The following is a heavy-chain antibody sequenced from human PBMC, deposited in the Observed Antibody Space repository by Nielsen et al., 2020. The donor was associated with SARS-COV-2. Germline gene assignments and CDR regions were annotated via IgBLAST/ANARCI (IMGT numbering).Heavy chain of an antibody. CDR1: GGSISSSSYY. J-gene: IGHJ4*02. D-gene: IGHD5-24*01. Sequence: ETLSLTCTVSGGSISSSSYYWGWIRQPPGKGLEWIGSIYYSGSTYYNPSLKSRVTISVDTSKNQFSLKLSSVTAADTAVYYCARRDGYNYGSVDYWGQGTLVTVSS. V-gene: IGHV4-39*07. CDR3: ARRDGYNYGSVDY. CDR2: IYYSGST.